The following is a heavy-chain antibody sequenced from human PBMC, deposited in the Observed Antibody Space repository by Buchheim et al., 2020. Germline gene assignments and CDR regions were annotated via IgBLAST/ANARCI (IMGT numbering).Heavy chain of an antibody. J-gene: IGHJ5*01. D-gene: IGHD3-22*01. Sequence: EVQLVQSGAEVKKPGESLKISCKGFGYTFTSYWIGWVRQMPGKGLEWMGIIYPADSDTRYSPSFQGQVTISVGQALSTAYPQWSGLKTSDTAMYYCARQYYYDSSGYSDSWGQGTL. CDR1: GYTFTSYW. CDR3: ARQYYYDSSGYSDS. CDR2: IYPADSDT. V-gene: IGHV5-51*01.